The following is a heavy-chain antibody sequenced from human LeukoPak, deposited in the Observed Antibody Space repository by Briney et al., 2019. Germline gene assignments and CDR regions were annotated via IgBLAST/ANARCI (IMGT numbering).Heavy chain of an antibody. Sequence: GASVKVSCKASGYNFSDYYMHWVRQAPGQGLEWMGWINPNSGGTNYAQKFQGRVTMTRDTSISTAYMELSRLRSDDTAVYYCARSGRVVDQYYYYYYMDVWGKGTTVTVSS. CDR1: GYNFSDYY. CDR3: ARSGRVVDQYYYYYYMDV. D-gene: IGHD2-15*01. V-gene: IGHV1-2*02. J-gene: IGHJ6*03. CDR2: INPNSGGT.